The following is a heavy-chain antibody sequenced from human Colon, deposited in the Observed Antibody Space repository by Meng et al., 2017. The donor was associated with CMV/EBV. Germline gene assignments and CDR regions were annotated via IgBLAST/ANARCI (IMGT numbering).Heavy chain of an antibody. V-gene: IGHV3-49*04. CDR1: GFTFGSYI. Sequence: GGSLISCTGSGFTFGSYIMAWVRQAPGKGLEWIGVIRSKRLGETTNYAASVKGRFTISRDDSQGIVYLQMNNLRSEDTGVYYCGGDSGSGYSDFWGQGTLVTVSS. CDR2: IRSKRLGETT. J-gene: IGHJ4*02. D-gene: IGHD1-26*01. CDR3: GGDSGSGYSDF.